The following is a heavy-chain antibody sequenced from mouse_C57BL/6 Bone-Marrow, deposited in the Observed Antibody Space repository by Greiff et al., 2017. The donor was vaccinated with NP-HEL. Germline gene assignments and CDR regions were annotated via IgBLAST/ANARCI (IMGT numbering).Heavy chain of an antibody. CDR2: ISYSGST. V-gene: IGHV3-8*01. Sequence: DVHLVESGPGLAKPSQTLSLTCSVTGYSITSDYWNWIRKFPGNKLEYMGYISYSGSTSYNPSLKSRISITRDTSKNQYYLQLNSVTTEDTATYYCARSPLWLRRNYYAMDYWGQGTSVTVSS. D-gene: IGHD2-2*01. CDR1: GYSITSDY. CDR3: ARSPLWLRRNYYAMDY. J-gene: IGHJ4*01.